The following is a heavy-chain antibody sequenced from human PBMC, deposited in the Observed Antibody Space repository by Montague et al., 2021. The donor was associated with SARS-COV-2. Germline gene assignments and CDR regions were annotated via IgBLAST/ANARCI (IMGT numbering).Heavy chain of an antibody. V-gene: IGHV2-5*02. CDR1: GFSLRTSGVG. CDR3: VHSYADYLFDY. J-gene: IGHJ4*02. D-gene: IGHD4-17*01. Sequence: PARVKPTQTLTLTCSFSGFSLRTSGVGVGWIRQSPGKALEWLAVIYWDDDKRYSPSLKSRLTITKDTSKNQVVLTMTNMDPVDTATYYCVHSYADYLFDYWGQGTLVSVSS. CDR2: IYWDDDK.